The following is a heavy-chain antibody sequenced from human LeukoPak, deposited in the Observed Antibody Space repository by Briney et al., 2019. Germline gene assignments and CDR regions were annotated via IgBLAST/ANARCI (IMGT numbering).Heavy chain of an antibody. Sequence: PGGSLSLSCAASGFPFSSYWMSWVRQAPGKGLEWVANIKQDGSDKYYVDSVKGRFTISRDNAKNSLYLQLNSLRADDTAVYYCARLTGTTGFDYWGQGTLATVSS. CDR1: GFPFSSYW. J-gene: IGHJ4*02. D-gene: IGHD1-1*01. CDR2: IKQDGSDK. V-gene: IGHV3-7*01. CDR3: ARLTGTTGFDY.